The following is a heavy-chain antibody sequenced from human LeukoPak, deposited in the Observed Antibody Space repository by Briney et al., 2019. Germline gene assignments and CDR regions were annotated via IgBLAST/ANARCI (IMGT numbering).Heavy chain of an antibody. J-gene: IGHJ4*02. D-gene: IGHD3-22*01. CDR2: INPNSGGT. V-gene: IGHV1-2*06. CDR1: GYTFTGYY. Sequence: ASVKVSCKASGYTFTGYYMHWVRQAPGQGLEWMGRINPNSGGTNYAQKFQGRVTMTRDTYISTAYMELRRLRSDDTAVYYCARGAYYFDSSGSPPTSWSQGTLLTVSS. CDR3: ARGAYYFDSSGSPPTS.